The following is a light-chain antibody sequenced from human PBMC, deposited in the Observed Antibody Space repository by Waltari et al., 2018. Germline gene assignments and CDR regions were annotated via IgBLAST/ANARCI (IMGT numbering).Light chain of an antibody. Sequence: SYVLTQPPSVSVAPGQTARITCGGNNIGSKSVHWYQQKPGQAPVLVVYDDSDRPSGSPERFAGSNSGNTATLTISRVEAGDEADYYCQVWDSSGDHPVFGTGTKVTVL. CDR2: DDS. CDR1: NIGSKS. V-gene: IGLV3-21*02. J-gene: IGLJ1*01. CDR3: QVWDSSGDHPV.